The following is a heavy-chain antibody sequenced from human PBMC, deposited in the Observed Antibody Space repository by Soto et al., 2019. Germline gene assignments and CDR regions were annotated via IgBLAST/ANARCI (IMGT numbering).Heavy chain of an antibody. CDR1: GDSISNSRFY. CDR3: ARDYFDSSDYTTNWFDP. Sequence: SETLSLTCSVSGDSISNSRFYWAWIRQPPGEGLEWIGSIYHTGNAYYNPSLKSRVTIFVDTSKNQFSLKLTSVTAADTALYYCARDYFDSSDYTTNWFDPWGQGPLVTVS. J-gene: IGHJ5*02. CDR2: IYHTGNA. V-gene: IGHV4-39*01. D-gene: IGHD3-22*01.